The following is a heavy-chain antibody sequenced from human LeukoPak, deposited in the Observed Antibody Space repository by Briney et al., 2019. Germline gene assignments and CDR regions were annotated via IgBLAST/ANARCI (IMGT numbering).Heavy chain of an antibody. CDR1: GYTSTGYY. J-gene: IGHJ4*02. Sequence: ASVKVSCKASGYTSTGYYMHWVRQAPGQGLEWMGWISAYNGNTNYAQKLQGRVTMTTDTSTSTAYMELRSLRSDDTAVYYCARAGVVTIFGVVNRHFDYWGQGTLVTVSS. CDR3: ARAGVVTIFGVVNRHFDY. D-gene: IGHD3-3*01. CDR2: ISAYNGNT. V-gene: IGHV1-18*04.